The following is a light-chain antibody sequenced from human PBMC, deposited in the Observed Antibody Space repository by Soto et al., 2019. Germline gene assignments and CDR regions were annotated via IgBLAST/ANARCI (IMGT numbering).Light chain of an antibody. CDR2: DVN. Sequence: QSALTQPASVSGPPGQSITISCAGTSSDVGGYNYVSWYQQHPDKVPRLIISDVNKRPSGVSDRFSGYKSGNTASLTISGLQAEYEAGYYCASCTRIITDVVGGGTKLIVL. CDR3: ASCTRIITDV. J-gene: IGLJ2*01. V-gene: IGLV2-14*03. CDR1: SSDVGGYNY.